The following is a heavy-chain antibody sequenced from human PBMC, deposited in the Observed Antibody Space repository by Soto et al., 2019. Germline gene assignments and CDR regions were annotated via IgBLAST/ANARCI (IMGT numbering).Heavy chain of an antibody. CDR3: ARGSTWQGRDWFDP. CDR2: VSFSGSK. J-gene: IGHJ5*02. CDR1: GDSVSNSGYY. Sequence: QLLLQESGPGLVKPSETLSLTCTVSGDSVSNSGYYWGWIRQSPGKRLEWIGSVSFSGSKYYNPSLRRRVTFSVDTSKTLISLKLRSVTAADTAGYYCARGSTWQGRDWFDPWGQGTLVTVSS. D-gene: IGHD6-13*01. V-gene: IGHV4-39*01.